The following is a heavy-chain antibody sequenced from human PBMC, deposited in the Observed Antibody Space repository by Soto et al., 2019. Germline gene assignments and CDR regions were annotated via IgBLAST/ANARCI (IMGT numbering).Heavy chain of an antibody. J-gene: IGHJ4*02. CDR2: MNPNSGNT. CDR3: ARERAAAGFDY. V-gene: IGHV1-8*01. CDR1: GYTFTSYD. Sequence: QVQLVQSGAEVKKPGASVKVSCKASGYTFTSYDSNWVRQATGQGLEWMGWMNPNSGNTGYAPKFQGRVTMTRNTSISTAYMGLSSLRSEDTAVSYCARERAAAGFDYWGQGTLVTFSS. D-gene: IGHD6-13*01.